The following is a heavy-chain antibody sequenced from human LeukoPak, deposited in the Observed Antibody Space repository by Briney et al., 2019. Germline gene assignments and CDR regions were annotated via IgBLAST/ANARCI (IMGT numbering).Heavy chain of an antibody. J-gene: IGHJ6*04. CDR2: ISYDGSNK. D-gene: IGHD2-2*01. V-gene: IGHV3-30*04. CDR3: ARDRVPAAKRSGSMDV. Sequence: GSSLRPSRAASGFTFSSYAMQWVRHAPGKGLEWVAVISYDGSNKYYADSVKGRFTISRDNSKNTLYLQMNSLRAEDTAVYYCARDRVPAAKRSGSMDVWGKGTTVTVSS. CDR1: GFTFSSYA.